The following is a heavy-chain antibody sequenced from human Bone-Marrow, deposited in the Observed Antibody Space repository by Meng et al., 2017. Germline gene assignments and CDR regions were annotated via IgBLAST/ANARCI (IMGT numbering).Heavy chain of an antibody. Sequence: QTRSLTCAVSGYSISSGYYWGWIRQPPGKGLEWIGSIYHSGSTYYNPSLKSRVTISVDTSKNQFSLKLSSVTAADTAVYYCASLGVGPNVYWGQGTLVTVSS. CDR1: GYSISSGYY. CDR3: ASLGVGPNVY. CDR2: IYHSGST. V-gene: IGHV4-38-2*01. D-gene: IGHD1-26*01. J-gene: IGHJ4*02.